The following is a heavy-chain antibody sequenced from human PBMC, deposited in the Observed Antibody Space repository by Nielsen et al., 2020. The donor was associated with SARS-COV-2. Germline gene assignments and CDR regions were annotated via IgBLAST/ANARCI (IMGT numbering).Heavy chain of an antibody. CDR2: IIPIFGTA. D-gene: IGHD5-18*01. J-gene: IGHJ4*02. CDR3: ARALKDTAMVGDDY. V-gene: IGHV1-69*13. CDR1: GGTFISYA. Sequence: SVKVSCKASGGTFISYAISWVRQAPGQGLEWMGGIIPIFGTANYAQKFQGRVTITADESTSTAYMELSSLRSEDTAVYYCARALKDTAMVGDDYWGQGTLVTVSS.